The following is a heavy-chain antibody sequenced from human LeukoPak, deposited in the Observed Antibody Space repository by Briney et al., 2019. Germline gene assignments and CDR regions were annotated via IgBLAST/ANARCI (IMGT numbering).Heavy chain of an antibody. J-gene: IGHJ3*02. CDR3: AKGFKQWLVPDAFDI. CDR2: ISGSGGST. CDR1: GITFSSYA. Sequence: GGSLRLSCAASGITFSSYAMSWVRQAPGKGLEWVSAISGSGGSTYYADSVKGRFTISRDNSKNTLYLQMNSLRAEDTAVYYCAKGFKQWLVPDAFDIWGQGTMVTVSS. V-gene: IGHV3-23*01. D-gene: IGHD6-19*01.